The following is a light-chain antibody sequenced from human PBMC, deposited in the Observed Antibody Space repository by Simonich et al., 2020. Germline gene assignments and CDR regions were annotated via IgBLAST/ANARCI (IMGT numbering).Light chain of an antibody. CDR1: SSDVGGYNY. V-gene: IGLV2-14*01. CDR3: SSYTSSSTWV. Sequence: QSALTQPASVSGSPGQSITLSCTGTSSDVGGYNYVSWSQQHPGKAPKLMIYDVSKRPSGVSNRFSGSKSGNTASLTISGLQAEDEADYYCSSYTSSSTWVFGGGTKLTVL. J-gene: IGLJ3*02. CDR2: DVS.